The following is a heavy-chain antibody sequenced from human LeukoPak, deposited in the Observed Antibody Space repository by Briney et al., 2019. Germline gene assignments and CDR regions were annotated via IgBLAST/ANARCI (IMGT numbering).Heavy chain of an antibody. CDR2: IYHSGST. CDR3: ARERGITMVRGVFNWFDP. D-gene: IGHD3-10*01. J-gene: IGHJ5*02. CDR1: GGSISSGGYS. Sequence: SETLSLTCAVSGGSISSGGYSWSWIRQPPGKGLEWIGYIYHSGSTYYNPSLKSRVTISVDTSKNQFSLKLSSVTAADTAVYYCARERGITMVRGVFNWFDPWGQGTLVTVSS. V-gene: IGHV4-30-2*01.